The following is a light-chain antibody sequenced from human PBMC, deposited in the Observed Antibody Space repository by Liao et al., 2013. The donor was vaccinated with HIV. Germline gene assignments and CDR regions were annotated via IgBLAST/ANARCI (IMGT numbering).Light chain of an antibody. CDR1: KLGDKY. V-gene: IGLV3-1*01. Sequence: SYELTQPPSVSVSPGQTATITCSGDKLGDKYASWYQQKAGLSPVLVIYQDTKRPSGIPERFSGSNSGNTATLTISGTQAMDEAVYYCQAWDSTTLVFGGGTKLTVL. J-gene: IGLJ2*01. CDR2: QDT. CDR3: QAWDSTTLV.